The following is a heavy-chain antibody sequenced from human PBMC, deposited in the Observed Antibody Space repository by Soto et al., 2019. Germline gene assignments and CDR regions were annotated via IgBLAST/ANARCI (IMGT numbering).Heavy chain of an antibody. J-gene: IGHJ5*02. CDR3: ARIRRDSSSWWEDWFDP. D-gene: IGHD6-13*01. V-gene: IGHV2-26*01. Sequence: QVTLKESGPVLVKPTETLTLTCTVSGFSLSNARMGVSWIRQPPGKALEWLAHIFSNDEKSYSTTLKSRLTISKYTSKSQVVLTMTNMDPVDTATYYCARIRRDSSSWWEDWFDPWGQGTLVTVSS. CDR1: GFSLSNARMG. CDR2: IFSNDEK.